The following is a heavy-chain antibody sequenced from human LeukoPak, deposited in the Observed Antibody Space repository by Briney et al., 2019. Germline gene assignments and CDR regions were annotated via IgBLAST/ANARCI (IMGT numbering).Heavy chain of an antibody. CDR3: ARESRGAAHTFDY. J-gene: IGHJ4*02. CDR1: GFTFSSYG. V-gene: IGHV3-30*02. CDR2: IRYDGSNK. Sequence: GGSLRLSCAASGFTFSSYGMHWVRQAPGKGLEWVAFIRYDGSNKYYADSVKGRFTISRDNSKNTLYLQMNSLRAEDTAVYYCARESRGAAHTFDYWGQGTLVTVSS. D-gene: IGHD6-6*01.